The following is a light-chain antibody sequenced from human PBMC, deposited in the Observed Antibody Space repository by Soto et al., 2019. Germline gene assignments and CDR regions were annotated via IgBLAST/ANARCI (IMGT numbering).Light chain of an antibody. CDR3: QQYGSSPGT. CDR2: GAS. V-gene: IGKV3-20*01. Sequence: VLTQSPGTLSLSPGERATLSFRASQSVSSSYLAWYHQKPGQAPRLLIYGASSRATGIPDRFSGSGSGTDFTLTISRLEPEDFAVYYCQQYGSSPGTFGQGTKVDI. CDR1: QSVSSSY. J-gene: IGKJ1*01.